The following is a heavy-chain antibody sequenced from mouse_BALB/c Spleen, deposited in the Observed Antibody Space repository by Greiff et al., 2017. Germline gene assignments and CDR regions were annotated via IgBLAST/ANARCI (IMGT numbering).Heavy chain of an antibody. J-gene: IGHJ3*01. Sequence: EVQGVESGGGLVQPGGSRKLSCAASGFTFSSFGMHWVRQAPEKGLEWVAYISSGSSTIYYADTVKGRFTISRDNPKNTLFLQMTSLRSEDTAMYYCARPARAWFAYWGQGTLVTVSA. CDR3: ARPARAWFAY. V-gene: IGHV5-17*02. CDR2: ISSGSSTI. D-gene: IGHD3-1*01. CDR1: GFTFSSFG.